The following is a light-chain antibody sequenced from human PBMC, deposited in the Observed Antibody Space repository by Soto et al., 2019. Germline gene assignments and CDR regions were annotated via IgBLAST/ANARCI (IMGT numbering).Light chain of an antibody. CDR2: AAS. CDR3: QKYNSSPLT. Sequence: EIEMTQSPSSLSASAGDRVTITCRASQGISSYLAWYQQKPGKVPKLLIYAASTWQSGVPSRFSGSGSGTDFTLTISSLQPEDVATYYCQKYNSSPLTFGGGTKVEIK. J-gene: IGKJ4*01. CDR1: QGISSY. V-gene: IGKV1-27*01.